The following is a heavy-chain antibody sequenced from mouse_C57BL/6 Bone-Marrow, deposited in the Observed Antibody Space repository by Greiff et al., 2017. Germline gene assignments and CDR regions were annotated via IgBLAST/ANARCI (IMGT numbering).Heavy chain of an antibody. CDR3: ARWLLRFAY. CDR2: IYPGSGST. J-gene: IGHJ3*01. CDR1: GYTFTSYW. V-gene: IGHV1-55*01. D-gene: IGHD2-3*01. Sequence: QVQLQQPGAELVKPGASVKMSCKASGYTFTSYWITWVKQRPGQGLEWIGDIYPGSGSTNYTEKFKSKATLTVDTASSTAYMQLSSLTSEDTAVYYCARWLLRFAYWGQGTLVTVSA.